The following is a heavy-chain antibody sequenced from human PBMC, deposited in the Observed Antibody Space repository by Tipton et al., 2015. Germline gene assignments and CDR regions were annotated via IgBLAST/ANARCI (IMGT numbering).Heavy chain of an antibody. J-gene: IGHJ6*02. V-gene: IGHV3-23*01. CDR1: GFTFSRSA. CDR3: ARDQAARRNYYYYFYGMDV. CDR2: ITGNSGTT. D-gene: IGHD6-6*01. Sequence: SLRLSCTGSGFTFSRSAMNWVRQAPGKGLEWVSTITGNSGTTYYAGSVKGRFTISRDNTKNTLYLQMNSLRAEDTAVYYCARDQAARRNYYYYFYGMDVWGQGTTVTVSS.